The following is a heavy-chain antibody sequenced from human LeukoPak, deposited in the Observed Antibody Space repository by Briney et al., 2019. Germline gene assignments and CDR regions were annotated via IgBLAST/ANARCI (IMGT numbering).Heavy chain of an antibody. Sequence: GGSLRLSCAASGFTFSSYWMSWVRQAPGKGLEWVSYISGSGRTIYYANSVKGRFTISRDNAKNSLYLQMNSLRADDTAVYYCARLDASGLDYWGQGTLVTVSS. CDR1: GFTFSSYW. J-gene: IGHJ4*02. CDR2: ISGSGRTI. D-gene: IGHD6-19*01. V-gene: IGHV3-48*04. CDR3: ARLDASGLDY.